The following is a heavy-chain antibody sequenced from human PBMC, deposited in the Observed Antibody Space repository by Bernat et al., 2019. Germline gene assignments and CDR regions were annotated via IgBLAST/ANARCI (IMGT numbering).Heavy chain of an antibody. D-gene: IGHD3-3*01. CDR1: GYTLPELS. V-gene: IGHV1-24*01. CDR2: FDPEDGET. CDR3: AVGAPREITIFGVVHRRVDAFDI. Sequence: QVQLVQSGAEVKKPGASVKVSCKVSGYTLPELSMHWVRQAPGKGLEWMGGFDPEDGETIYAQKFQGRVTMTEDTSTDTAYMELSSLRSEDTAVYYCAVGAPREITIFGVVHRRVDAFDIWGQGKMVTVSS. J-gene: IGHJ3*02.